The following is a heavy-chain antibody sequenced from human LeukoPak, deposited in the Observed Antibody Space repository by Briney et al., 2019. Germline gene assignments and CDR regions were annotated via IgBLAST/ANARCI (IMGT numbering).Heavy chain of an antibody. CDR2: IYYDGSNN. J-gene: IGHJ5*02. CDR3: ARDHHPGYHDSLGFNWPDP. D-gene: IGHD3-22*01. V-gene: IGHV3-30*12. Sequence: GGALRLSCAASGFTFNSFGIHWVRQAPGKGLEWVAVIYYDGSNNFYSDSVKGRFTISRDNSKNTVFLQMSSLRAEDTAVYYCARDHHPGYHDSLGFNWPDPWGQGTLVSVSS. CDR1: GFTFNSFG.